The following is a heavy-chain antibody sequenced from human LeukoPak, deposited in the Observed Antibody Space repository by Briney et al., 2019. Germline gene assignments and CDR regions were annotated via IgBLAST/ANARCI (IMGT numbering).Heavy chain of an antibody. CDR1: GYTFTGYY. J-gene: IGHJ6*03. Sequence: ASVKVSCKASGYTFTGYYMHWVRRAPGQGLEWMGWINPNSGGTNYAQKFQGRVTMTRDTSISTAYMELSRLRSDDTAVYYCARGRAIVVVVAARLGFMDVWGKGTTVTVSS. D-gene: IGHD2-15*01. CDR3: ARGRAIVVVVAARLGFMDV. CDR2: INPNSGGT. V-gene: IGHV1-2*02.